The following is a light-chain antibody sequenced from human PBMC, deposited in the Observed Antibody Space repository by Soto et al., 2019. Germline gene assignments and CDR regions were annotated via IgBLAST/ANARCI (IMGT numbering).Light chain of an antibody. CDR2: EVS. CDR3: SSFTRSRAYV. V-gene: IGLV2-14*01. J-gene: IGLJ1*01. CDR1: SSDVGGYNF. Sequence: QSALTYPASVSGTPGQSITISCTGTSSDVGGYNFVSWYQQQSGKAPKLMIHEVSNRPSGVSNRFSGSKSGNTASLTISGLQAEDEADYYCSSFTRSRAYVFGSGTKVTGL.